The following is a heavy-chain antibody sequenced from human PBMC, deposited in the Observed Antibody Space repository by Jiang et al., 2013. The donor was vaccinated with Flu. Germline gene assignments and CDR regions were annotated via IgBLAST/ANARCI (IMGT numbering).Heavy chain of an antibody. V-gene: IGHV4-4*02. D-gene: IGHD2-15*01. CDR1: GISIISSNW. Sequence: GSGLVKPSGTLSLTCAVSGISIISSNWWSWVRQSPGKGLEWIAETFHSGNTNYNSSLKSRVTISVDKSKNQFSLKLSSVTAADTAVYYCARHSGYCSGGSCYRRSYWYFDLWGRGTLVTVSS. CDR2: TFHSGNT. J-gene: IGHJ2*01. CDR3: ARHSGYCSGGSCYRRSYWYFDL.